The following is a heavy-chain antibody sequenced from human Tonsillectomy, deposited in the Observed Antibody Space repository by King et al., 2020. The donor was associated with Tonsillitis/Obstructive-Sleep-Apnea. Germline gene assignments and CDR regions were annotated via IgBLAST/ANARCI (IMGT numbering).Heavy chain of an antibody. V-gene: IGHV1-8*01. CDR1: GYTFTSYD. J-gene: IGHJ6*03. CDR3: ARGTGYCSSTSCRYYYYYYMDV. CDR2: MNPNSGNT. D-gene: IGHD2-2*01. Sequence: VQLVESGAEVKKPGASVKVSCTASGYTFTSYDINWVRQATGQGLEWMGWMNPNSGNTGYAQKFKGRVTMTRNTSISTAYMELSSLRSEDTAVYYCARGTGYCSSTSCRYYYYYYMDVWGKGTTVTVSS.